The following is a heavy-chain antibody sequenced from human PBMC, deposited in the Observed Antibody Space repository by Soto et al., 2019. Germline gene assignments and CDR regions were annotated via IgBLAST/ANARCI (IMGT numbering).Heavy chain of an antibody. Sequence: EVQLVEPGGGVVRPGGSLRLSCAASGFTFDDYGMTWVRQVPGKGLEWVSRINWNGGSTGYADSVKGRFTISRDNAKNSLYLQMNSLRADDTALYYCATGLRDGWSFDLWGRGTLVTVSS. J-gene: IGHJ2*01. CDR1: GFTFDDYG. CDR3: ATGLRDGWSFDL. V-gene: IGHV3-20*04. CDR2: INWNGGST. D-gene: IGHD5-12*01.